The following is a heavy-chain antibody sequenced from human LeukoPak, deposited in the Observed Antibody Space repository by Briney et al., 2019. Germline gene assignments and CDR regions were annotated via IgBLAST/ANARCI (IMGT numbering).Heavy chain of an antibody. Sequence: SETLSLTCAVYGGSFSGYYWSWIRQPPGKGLEWIGEINHSGSTNYNPSLKSRATISVDTSKNQYSLKLSSVTAADTAVYYCARGLLGDTAMVTGIDYWGQGTLVTVSS. CDR3: ARGLLGDTAMVTGIDY. V-gene: IGHV4-34*01. J-gene: IGHJ4*02. CDR1: GGSFSGYY. CDR2: INHSGST. D-gene: IGHD5-18*01.